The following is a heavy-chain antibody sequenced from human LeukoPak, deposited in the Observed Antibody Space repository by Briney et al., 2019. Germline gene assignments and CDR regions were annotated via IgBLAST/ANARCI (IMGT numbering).Heavy chain of an antibody. J-gene: IGHJ4*02. Sequence: PGGSLRLSCVLSGFTFTSAPMNWVRQAPGKGLEWVSTSGTDGDTYYADSVKGRFTISRDNSKNTVHLQMTSLRVEDTAVYYCATKTPSNYPYDYWGQGTLVIVSP. CDR2: SGTDGDT. V-gene: IGHV3-23*01. CDR1: GFTFTSAP. D-gene: IGHD4-11*01. CDR3: ATKTPSNYPYDY.